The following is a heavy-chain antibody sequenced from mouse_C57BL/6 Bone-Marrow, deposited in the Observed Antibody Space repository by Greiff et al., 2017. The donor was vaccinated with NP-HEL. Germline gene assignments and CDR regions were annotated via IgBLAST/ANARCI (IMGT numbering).Heavy chain of an antibody. CDR3: ARGGVYDGYYGYFDV. V-gene: IGHV1-26*01. CDR1: GYTFTDYY. CDR2: INPNNGGT. J-gene: IGHJ1*03. D-gene: IGHD2-3*01. Sequence: VQLQQSGPELVKPGASVKISCKASGYTFTDYYMNWVKQSHGKSLEWIGDINPNNGGTSYNQKFKGKATLTVDKSSSTAYMELRSLTSEDSAVYYCARGGVYDGYYGYFDVWGTGTTVTVSS.